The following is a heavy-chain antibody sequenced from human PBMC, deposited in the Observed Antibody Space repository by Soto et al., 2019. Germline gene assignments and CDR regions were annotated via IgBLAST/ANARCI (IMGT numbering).Heavy chain of an antibody. CDR2: IIPILGIA. J-gene: IGHJ6*03. Sequence: QVQLVQSGAEVKKPGSSVKVSCKASGGTFSSYTISWVRQAPGQGLEWMGRIIPILGIANYAQKFQGRVTITADKSTSTAYMELSSLRSEDTAVYYCAREERDIVASRGPDYYCYMDVWGKGTTVTVSS. CDR3: AREERDIVASRGPDYYCYMDV. D-gene: IGHD5-12*01. V-gene: IGHV1-69*08. CDR1: GGTFSSYT.